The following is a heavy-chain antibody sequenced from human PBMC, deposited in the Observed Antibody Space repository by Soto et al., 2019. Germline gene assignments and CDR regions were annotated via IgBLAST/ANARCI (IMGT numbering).Heavy chain of an antibody. J-gene: IGHJ4*02. D-gene: IGHD6-6*01. CDR2: IHHSGST. V-gene: IGHV4-4*02. CDR1: GGSISGGEW. Sequence: SETLSLTCAVSGGSISGGEWWSWVRQPPGKGLEWIGEIHHSGSTGYNPSLKSRVTISVDKSKNQFSLKLSSVTAADTAVYYCAREATIAARLDYWGQGTLVTVSS. CDR3: AREATIAARLDY.